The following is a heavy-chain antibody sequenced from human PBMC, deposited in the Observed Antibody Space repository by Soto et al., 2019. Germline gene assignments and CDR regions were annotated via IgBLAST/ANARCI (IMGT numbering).Heavy chain of an antibody. V-gene: IGHV3-30-3*01. CDR1: GFTFSSFA. CDR2: MSFDGTTK. CDR3: AREGPEAFRSTWHFDY. J-gene: IGHJ4*02. D-gene: IGHD1-26*01. Sequence: QVQLVESGGGVVQPGRSLRLTCAASGFTFSSFAMHWFRQAPGKGLEWVAVMSFDGTTKFYADSVKGRFTVSRDNSQNTLYLQVNSLRDEDTAVYYCAREGPEAFRSTWHFDYSGQGTLVTVSS.